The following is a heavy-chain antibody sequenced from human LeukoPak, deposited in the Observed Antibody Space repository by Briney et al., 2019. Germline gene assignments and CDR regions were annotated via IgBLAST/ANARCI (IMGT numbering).Heavy chain of an antibody. D-gene: IGHD3-16*01. CDR1: GFTFSDYY. V-gene: IGHV3-53*01. J-gene: IGHJ3*02. CDR2: IYSGGST. Sequence: GGSLRLSCAASGFTFSDYYMSWVRQAQGKGLEWVSVIYSGGSTYYADSVKGRFTISRDNSKNTLYLQMNSLRAEDTAVYYCARPPRLSRGAFDIWGQGTMVTVSS. CDR3: ARPPRLSRGAFDI.